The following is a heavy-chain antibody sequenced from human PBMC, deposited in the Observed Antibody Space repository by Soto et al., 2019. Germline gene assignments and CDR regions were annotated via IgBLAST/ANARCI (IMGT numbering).Heavy chain of an antibody. J-gene: IGHJ4*02. CDR2: INHSGST. CDR3: ASTAYGSGSYFDY. V-gene: IGHV4-34*01. CDR1: GGSFSGYY. Sequence: SETLSLTCAVYGGSFSGYYWSWIRQPPGKGLEWIGEINHSGSTNYNPSLKSRVTISVDTSKNQFSLKLGSVTAADTAVNYCASTAYGSGSYFDYWGQGTLVTVSS. D-gene: IGHD3-10*01.